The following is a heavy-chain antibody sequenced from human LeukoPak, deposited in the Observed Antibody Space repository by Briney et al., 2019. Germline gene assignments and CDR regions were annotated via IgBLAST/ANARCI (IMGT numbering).Heavy chain of an antibody. Sequence: GGSLRLSCAASGFTVSSNYMSWVRQAPGKGLEWVSVIYSGGSTYYADSVKGRFTISRDNSKNTLYLQMNSLRAEDTAVYYCARARTAGMVRGAPYYYYGMDVWGQGTTATVSS. CDR2: IYSGGST. CDR3: ARARTAGMVRGAPYYYYGMDV. D-gene: IGHD3-10*01. J-gene: IGHJ6*02. CDR1: GFTVSSNY. V-gene: IGHV3-66*01.